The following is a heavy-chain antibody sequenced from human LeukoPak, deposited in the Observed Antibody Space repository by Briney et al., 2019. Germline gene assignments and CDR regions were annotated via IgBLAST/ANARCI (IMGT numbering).Heavy chain of an antibody. D-gene: IGHD3-16*01. V-gene: IGHV3-7*05. CDR1: GFTFSDSW. Sequence: PGGSLRLSCAASGFTFSDSWMNWVRQAPGKGLEWVANIKPDGSENYYVDSLRGRFTISRDNGKNSLYLQMNSLRAEDTAVYYCARAVHGGLGNWGQGTLVTVSP. J-gene: IGHJ4*02. CDR3: ARAVHGGLGN. CDR2: IKPDGSEN.